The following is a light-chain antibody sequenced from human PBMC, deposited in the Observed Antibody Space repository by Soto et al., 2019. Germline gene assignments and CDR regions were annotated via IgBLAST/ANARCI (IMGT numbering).Light chain of an antibody. CDR2: DAS. Sequence: EIVLTQSPATLSLSPGERATLSCRASQSVSSYLAWSQQKPGQAPRLLIYDASNRATGITARFSGSGSGTDFTLAISSLEPEDFAVYYCQQRSNWPITFGQGTRLEI. J-gene: IGKJ5*01. V-gene: IGKV3-11*01. CDR3: QQRSNWPIT. CDR1: QSVSSY.